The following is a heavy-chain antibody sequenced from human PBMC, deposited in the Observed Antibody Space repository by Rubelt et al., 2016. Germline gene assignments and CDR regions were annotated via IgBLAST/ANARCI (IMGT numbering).Heavy chain of an antibody. J-gene: IGHJ4*02. Sequence: QVQLQQWGAGLLKPSETLSLTCAVYGGSFSGYYWSWIRQPPGKGLEWIGEINHSGSPNYNPSLKSRVTRSEDPSKTQFSLKLSAVTAADTSVYYCARLLSGALRDYWGQGTLVTVAS. CDR3: ARLLSGALRDY. CDR2: INHSGSP. CDR1: GGSFSGYY. V-gene: IGHV4-34*01. D-gene: IGHD2/OR15-2a*01.